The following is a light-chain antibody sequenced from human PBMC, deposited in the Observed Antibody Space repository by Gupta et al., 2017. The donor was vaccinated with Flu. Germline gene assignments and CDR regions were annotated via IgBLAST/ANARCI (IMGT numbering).Light chain of an antibody. Sequence: ETVLTQSPGTLSLSPGERATLSCRASQSVSNYLAWYQQKPGQAPRLIISGASSRATGTPGRFSGSGEAKDFALTSSRREDEVCDEYYRQQYRTSHTFGQGTKLEIK. CDR1: QSVSNY. V-gene: IGKV3-20*01. CDR2: GAS. CDR3: QQYRTSHT. J-gene: IGKJ2*01.